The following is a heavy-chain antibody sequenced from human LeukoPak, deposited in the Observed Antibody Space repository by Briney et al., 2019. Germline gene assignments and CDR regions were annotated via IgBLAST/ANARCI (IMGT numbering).Heavy chain of an antibody. CDR2: IWPGDSTT. CDR3: ASHPVTTGYFGFDV. V-gene: IGHV5-51*01. D-gene: IGHD4-17*01. Sequence: GESLKISCKGSGYNFASHWIAWVRQMPGEGLEWVGIIWPGDSTTKYRPSLQGQVTISVDKSINTAYLQWSSLKASDSAMYYCASHPVTTGYFGFDVWGQGTTVTAFS. CDR1: GYNFASHW. J-gene: IGHJ6*02.